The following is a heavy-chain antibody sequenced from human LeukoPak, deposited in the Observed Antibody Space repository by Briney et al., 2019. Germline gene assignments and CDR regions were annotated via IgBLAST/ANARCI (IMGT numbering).Heavy chain of an antibody. Sequence: KPSETLSLTCTVSGGSISPYYWSWIRQPPGKGLEWIGYKYYSGSTNYNPSLKSRVTISIDTSKNQFSLKLSSVTAADTAVYYCARRTGEAVWFDPWGQGTLVTVSS. CDR2: KYYSGST. CDR3: ARRTGEAVWFDP. D-gene: IGHD3-16*01. CDR1: GGSISPYY. V-gene: IGHV4-59*08. J-gene: IGHJ5*02.